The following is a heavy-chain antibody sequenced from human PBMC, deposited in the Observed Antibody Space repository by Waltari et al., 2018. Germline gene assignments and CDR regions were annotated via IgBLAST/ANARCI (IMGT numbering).Heavy chain of an antibody. Sequence: QLQLQESGPGLVKPSGPLSLSCAVSGASASSAYWWSGVRQSPQKGLEWIGQVHGSGSSNYSPSSASRVTVSLDTSNNEFPLKVTSATAADTAMYYCARDRGRGLYLDTWGPGTLVTVSP. CDR3: ARDRGRGLYLDT. D-gene: IGHD2-15*01. CDR1: GASASSAYW. CDR2: VHGSGSS. V-gene: IGHV4-4*02. J-gene: IGHJ5*02.